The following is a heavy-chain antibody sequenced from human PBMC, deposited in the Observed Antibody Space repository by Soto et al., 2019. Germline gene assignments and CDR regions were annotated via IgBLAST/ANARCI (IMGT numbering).Heavy chain of an antibody. CDR3: ARFQGPIVATRFYYFDY. CDR2: IYYRGNA. Sequence: SETLSLTCSVSDDSINSDKYYWGWIRQPPGKGLEWIGSIYYRGNAYYNPSLQTRVTISLDKSKSQFSLKLNSVTAADTAVYYCARFQGPIVATRFYYFDYWGQGTLVTVSS. J-gene: IGHJ4*02. D-gene: IGHD5-12*01. CDR1: DDSINSDKYY. V-gene: IGHV4-39*07.